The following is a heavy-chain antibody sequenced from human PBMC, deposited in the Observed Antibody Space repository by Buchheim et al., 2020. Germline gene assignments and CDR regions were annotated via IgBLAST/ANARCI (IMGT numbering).Heavy chain of an antibody. Sequence: EVQLVESGGGLVQPGGSLRLSCAASGFTFSSYWMHWVRQAPGKGLVWVSRINSDGSSTTYADSVKGRFTISRDNEKNTLYMQMNSLRAEDTAVYYCATAPVAGIAVADSHYWGQGTL. V-gene: IGHV3-74*01. D-gene: IGHD6-19*01. CDR1: GFTFSSYW. CDR3: ATAPVAGIAVADSHY. J-gene: IGHJ4*02. CDR2: INSDGSST.